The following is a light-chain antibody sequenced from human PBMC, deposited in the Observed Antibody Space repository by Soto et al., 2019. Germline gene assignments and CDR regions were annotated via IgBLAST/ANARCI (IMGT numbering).Light chain of an antibody. CDR3: CSYAGSSFL. J-gene: IGLJ2*01. V-gene: IGLV2-11*01. Sequence: QSALTQPRSVSASPGQSVTISCTGTSSDVGGYNYVSWYQQHPGKAPKLIIHDVTKRPSEVPGRFSGSKSGNTASLTISGLQPEDEADYSCCSYAGSSFLFGGGTKLTVL. CDR1: SSDVGGYNY. CDR2: DVT.